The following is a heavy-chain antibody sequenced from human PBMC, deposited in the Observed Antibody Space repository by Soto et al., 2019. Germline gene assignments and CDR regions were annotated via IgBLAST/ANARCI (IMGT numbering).Heavy chain of an antibody. D-gene: IGHD6-19*01. CDR3: AGGWYFDY. Sequence: GGSLRLSCAASGFTFSSYAMHWVRQAPGKGLEWVAVISYDGSNKYYADSVKGRFTISRDNSKNTLYLQMNSLRAEDTAVYYCAGGWYFDYWGQGTLVTVSS. CDR1: GFTFSSYA. V-gene: IGHV3-30-3*01. CDR2: ISYDGSNK. J-gene: IGHJ4*02.